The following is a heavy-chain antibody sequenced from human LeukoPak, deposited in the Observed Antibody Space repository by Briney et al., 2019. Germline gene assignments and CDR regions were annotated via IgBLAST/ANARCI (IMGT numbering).Heavy chain of an antibody. V-gene: IGHV3-74*01. Sequence: PGGSLRLSCAASGLTLSAYRMHWVRQAPGKGLEWVSHIETDGTSTRYADSVKGRFTISRDSAKNTLYLQMNSLRAEDTAVYYCARLAPYYGTGIIWGQGTVVTVSS. CDR2: IETDGTST. J-gene: IGHJ3*02. D-gene: IGHD3-10*01. CDR1: GLTLSAYR. CDR3: ARLAPYYGTGII.